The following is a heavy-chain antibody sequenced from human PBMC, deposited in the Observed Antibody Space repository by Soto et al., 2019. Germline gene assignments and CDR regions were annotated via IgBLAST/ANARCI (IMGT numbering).Heavy chain of an antibody. Sequence: SETLSLTCTVSGASISSGDYFWSWIRQSPGKGLQWIGYIYDSGSSYYNPSLKSRVTMSVDTSKNQFSLRLSSVTAADTAVYYCAREKGYISGPKNFDYWGQGTLVTVSS. CDR1: GASISSGDYF. V-gene: IGHV4-30-4*01. D-gene: IGHD5-12*01. CDR3: AREKGYISGPKNFDY. CDR2: IYDSGSS. J-gene: IGHJ4*02.